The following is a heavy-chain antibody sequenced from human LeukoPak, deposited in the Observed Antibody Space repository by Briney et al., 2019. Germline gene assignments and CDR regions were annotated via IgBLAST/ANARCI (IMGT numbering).Heavy chain of an antibody. CDR1: GGSFSGYY. CDR2: INHSGST. Sequence: SETLSLTCAVYGGSFSGYYWSWIRQPPGKGLEWIGEINHSGSTNYNPSLKSRVTISVDTSKNQFSLKLSSVTAADTAVYYCARHGIVGATPSYYYCAMDVWGQGTTVTVSS. V-gene: IGHV4-34*01. D-gene: IGHD1-26*01. J-gene: IGHJ6*02. CDR3: ARHGIVGATPSYYYCAMDV.